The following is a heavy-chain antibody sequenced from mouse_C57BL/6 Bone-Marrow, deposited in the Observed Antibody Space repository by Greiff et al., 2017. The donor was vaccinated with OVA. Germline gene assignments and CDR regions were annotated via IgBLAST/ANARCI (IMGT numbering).Heavy chain of an antibody. V-gene: IGHV14-4*01. CDR1: GFNIKDDY. J-gene: IGHJ2*01. CDR2: IDPENGDT. Sequence: EVQLQQSGAELVRPGASVKLSCTASGFNIKDDYMHWVKQRPEQGLEWIGWIDPENGDTEYASKFQGEATITADTSSNTAYLQLSSLTSEDTAVYYCTTDYSNSYYFDYWGQGTTLTVSS. D-gene: IGHD2-5*01. CDR3: TTDYSNSYYFDY.